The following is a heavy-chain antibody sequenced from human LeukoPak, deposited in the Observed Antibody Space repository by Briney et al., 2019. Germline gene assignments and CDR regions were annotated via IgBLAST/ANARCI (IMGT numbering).Heavy chain of an antibody. J-gene: IGHJ6*03. Sequence: GGSLRLSCAASGFTFSSYWMSWVRQAPGKGLEWVANIKQDGSEKYYVDSVKGRFTISRDNAKNSLYLQMNSLRAEDTAVYSCARKMVRGDILKYYYYYYMDVWGKGTTVTISS. CDR1: GFTFSSYW. CDR2: IKQDGSEK. D-gene: IGHD3-10*01. CDR3: ARKMVRGDILKYYYYYYMDV. V-gene: IGHV3-7*01.